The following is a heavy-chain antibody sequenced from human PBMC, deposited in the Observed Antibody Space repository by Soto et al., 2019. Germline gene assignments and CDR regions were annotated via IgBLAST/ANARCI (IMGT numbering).Heavy chain of an antibody. J-gene: IGHJ4*02. CDR3: ARDVNLSSGWPDY. V-gene: IGHV1-18*04. D-gene: IGHD6-19*01. CDR1: GYTFTSYG. CDR2: ISAYNGNT. Sequence: ASVKFSCKASGYTFTSYGISWVRQAPGQGLEWMGWISAYNGNTNYAQKLQDRVTMTTDTSTSTACMELRSLRSDDTAVYYCARDVNLSSGWPDYWGQGTLVTVSS.